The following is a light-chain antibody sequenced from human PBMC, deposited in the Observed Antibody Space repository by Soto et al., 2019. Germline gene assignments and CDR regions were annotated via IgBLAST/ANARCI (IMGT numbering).Light chain of an antibody. V-gene: IGKV1-33*01. CDR3: QRYDNLPLT. CDR1: QSISSW. J-gene: IGKJ4*01. Sequence: DIQLTQSPSFLSASVGDRVTITCRASQSISSWLAWYQQQPGKAPKLLIYDASNLETGVPSRFSGSGSGTDFTFTISSLKPEDIETYYCQRYDNLPLTFGGGTKVDIK. CDR2: DAS.